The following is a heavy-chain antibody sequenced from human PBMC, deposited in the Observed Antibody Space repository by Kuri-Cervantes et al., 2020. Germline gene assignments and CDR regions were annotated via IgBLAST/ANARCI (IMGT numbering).Heavy chain of an antibody. CDR3: ARENGSGSYYNWFDP. Sequence: SETLSLTCAVSGGSISSSNWWSWVRQPPGKGLEWIGEIYHSGSTNYNPSLKSRVTISVDKSKNQFSLKLSSVTAADTAVYYCARENGSGSYYNWFDPWGQGTLVTVSS. CDR2: IYHSGST. D-gene: IGHD3-10*01. CDR1: GGSISSSNW. V-gene: IGHV4-4*02. J-gene: IGHJ5*02.